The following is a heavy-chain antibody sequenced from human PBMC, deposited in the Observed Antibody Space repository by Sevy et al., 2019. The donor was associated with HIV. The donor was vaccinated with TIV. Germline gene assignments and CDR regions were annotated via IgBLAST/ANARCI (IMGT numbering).Heavy chain of an antibody. Sequence: GGSLRLSCAASGFTFSSYSMNWVRQAPGKGLEWVSSISCSSIYIYYADSVKGRFTISRDNAKNSLYLQMNSLRAEDTAVYYCARDLGFYGSGGSCYPWYYFDYWGQGTLVTVSS. CDR2: ISCSSIYI. CDR1: GFTFSSYS. CDR3: ARDLGFYGSGGSCYPWYYFDY. J-gene: IGHJ4*02. V-gene: IGHV3-21*01. D-gene: IGHD2-15*01.